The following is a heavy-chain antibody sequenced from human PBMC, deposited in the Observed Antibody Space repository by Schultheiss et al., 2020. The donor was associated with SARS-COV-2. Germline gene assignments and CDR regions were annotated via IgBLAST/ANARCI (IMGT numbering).Heavy chain of an antibody. V-gene: IGHV3-NL1*01. CDR1: GFTFSSYA. Sequence: GGSLRLSCAASGFTFSSYAMHWVRQAPGKGLEWVSVIYSGGSTYYADSVKGRFTISRDNSKNTLYLQMNSLRAEDTAVYYCAKDHVGSSSWYTPYYYYGMDVWGQGTTVTVSS. D-gene: IGHD6-13*01. J-gene: IGHJ6*02. CDR3: AKDHVGSSSWYTPYYYYGMDV. CDR2: IYSGGST.